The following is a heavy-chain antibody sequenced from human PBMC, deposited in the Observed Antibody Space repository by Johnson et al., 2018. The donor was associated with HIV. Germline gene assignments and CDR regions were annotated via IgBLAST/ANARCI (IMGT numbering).Heavy chain of an antibody. CDR1: GFTFSSYG. V-gene: IGHV3-30*18. CDR2: ISYDGNHK. CDR3: AKERRAPRAFDI. Sequence: VQLVESGGGVVQPGRSLRLSCAASGFTFSSYGMHWVRQAPGKGLEWVAVISYDGNHKYYVDSVKGRFTISRDNSKNTLYLQMNSLRPEDTAVYYCAKERRAPRAFDIWGQGTMVTVSS. J-gene: IGHJ3*02.